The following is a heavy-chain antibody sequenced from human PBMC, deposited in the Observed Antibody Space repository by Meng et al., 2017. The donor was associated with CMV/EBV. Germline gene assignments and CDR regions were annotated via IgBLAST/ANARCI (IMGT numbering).Heavy chain of an antibody. Sequence: QVQRVESGAEAKKPGSSVKVSCKASGGTFSSYAISWVRQAPGQGLEWMGGIIPIFGTANYAQKFQGRVTITADESTSTAYMELSSLRSEDTAVYYCARGSGAGTTWSYFDYWGQGTLVTVSS. CDR3: ARGSGAGTTWSYFDY. D-gene: IGHD1-7*01. CDR1: GGTFSSYA. CDR2: IIPIFGTA. J-gene: IGHJ4*02. V-gene: IGHV1-69*12.